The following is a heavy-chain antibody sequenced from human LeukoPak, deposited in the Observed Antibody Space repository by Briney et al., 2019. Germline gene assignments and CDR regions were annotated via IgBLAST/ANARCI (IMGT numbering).Heavy chain of an antibody. Sequence: GGSLRLSCAASGFPVSSNYMSWVRQAPGKGLEWVSVIYSGGNTHYPDSVKGRFTISGDNSRNTLHLQMNSLRAEDTAVYYCALESAGTLRYWGQGTLVTVSS. CDR2: IYSGGNT. CDR1: GFPVSSNY. V-gene: IGHV3-66*01. D-gene: IGHD6-13*01. J-gene: IGHJ4*02. CDR3: ALESAGTLRY.